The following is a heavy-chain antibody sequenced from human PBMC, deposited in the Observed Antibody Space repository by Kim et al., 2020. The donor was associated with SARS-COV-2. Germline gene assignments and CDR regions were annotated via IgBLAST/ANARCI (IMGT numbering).Heavy chain of an antibody. CDR1: GFTFSSYG. CDR3: AKDRPSLRAPLGY. CDR2: ISYDGSNK. Sequence: GGSLRLSCAASGFTFSSYGMHWVRQAPGKGLEWVAVISYDGSNKYYADSVKGRFTISRDNSKNTLYLQMNSLRAEDTAVYYCAKDRPSLRAPLGYWGQGTRVTV. J-gene: IGHJ4*02. V-gene: IGHV3-30*18. D-gene: IGHD3-3*01.